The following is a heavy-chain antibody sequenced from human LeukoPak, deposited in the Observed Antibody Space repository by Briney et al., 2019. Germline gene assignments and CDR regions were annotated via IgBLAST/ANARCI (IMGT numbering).Heavy chain of an antibody. CDR2: IYSGGST. J-gene: IGHJ4*02. Sequence: GGSLRLSCAASGFTVSTNYMSWVRQAPGKGLEWVSVIYSGGSTYYADSVKGRFTISRDSSKNTLYLQMNSLRAEDTAVYYCARSFGFGEFDYWGQGTLVTVSS. V-gene: IGHV3-66*01. CDR1: GFTVSTNY. D-gene: IGHD3-10*01. CDR3: ARSFGFGEFDY.